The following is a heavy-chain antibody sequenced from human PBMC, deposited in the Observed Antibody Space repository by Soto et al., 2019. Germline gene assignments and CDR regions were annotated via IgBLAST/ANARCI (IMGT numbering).Heavy chain of an antibody. Sequence: SETLSLTCAVYGGSFSGYYWNWIRQPPGKGLEWIGEINHSGSTNYNPSLKSRVTISVDTSKNQFSLRLSSVTAADTAGYYCASGYGRNFDYWGQGTLVTVSS. CDR1: GGSFSGYY. CDR3: ASGYGRNFDY. CDR2: INHSGST. D-gene: IGHD3-10*01. J-gene: IGHJ4*02. V-gene: IGHV4-34*01.